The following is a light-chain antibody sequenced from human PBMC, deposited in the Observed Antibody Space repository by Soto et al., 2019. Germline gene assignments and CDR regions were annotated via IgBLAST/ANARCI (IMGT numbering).Light chain of an antibody. CDR3: QQYHNWPA. V-gene: IGKV3-15*01. J-gene: IGKJ1*01. Sequence: EIVMTQSPATLSVSPGERATLSCRASQSVFSSLAWYQQKPGQAPRLLIYGAATRATGIPARFSGSGSGTEFTLTISSLQSEDFAVYYCQQYHNWPAFGQGTQLEIK. CDR1: QSVFSS. CDR2: GAA.